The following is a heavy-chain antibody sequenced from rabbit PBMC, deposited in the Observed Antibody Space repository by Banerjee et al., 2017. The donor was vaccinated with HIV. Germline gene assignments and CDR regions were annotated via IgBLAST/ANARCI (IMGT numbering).Heavy chain of an antibody. CDR3: ARAWAAAGYYYGCLNL. V-gene: IGHV1S43*01. J-gene: IGHJ4*01. D-gene: IGHD1-1*01. Sequence: NGRFTISRSTSLNTVDLKMTSLTAADTATYFCARAWAAAGYYYGCLNLWGPGTLVTVS.